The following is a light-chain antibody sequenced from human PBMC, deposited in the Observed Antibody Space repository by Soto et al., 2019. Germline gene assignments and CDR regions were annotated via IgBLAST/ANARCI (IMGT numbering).Light chain of an antibody. J-gene: IGKJ1*01. V-gene: IGKV1-6*01. CDR1: QGIRND. CDR3: LQDYNYPWT. CDR2: AAS. Sequence: AIQMTQSPSSLSASVVDIFTITLRASQGIRNDLGWYQQEPGKAPKLLIYAASSLESGVPSRFSGSGSGTDFTLTISSLQPEDFATYYCLQDYNYPWTFGQGTKVDIK.